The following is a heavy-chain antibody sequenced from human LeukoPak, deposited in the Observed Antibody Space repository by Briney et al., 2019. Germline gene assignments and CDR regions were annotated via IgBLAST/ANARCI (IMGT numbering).Heavy chain of an antibody. Sequence: PGGSLRLSCAASGFTFSSYAMSWVRQAPGKGLEWVSAISGSGGSTYYADSVKGRFTISRDNSKSTLYLQMNSLRAEDTAVYYCAKGDFDDSSGYYADYWGQGTLVTVSS. CDR2: ISGSGGST. J-gene: IGHJ4*02. V-gene: IGHV3-23*01. CDR3: AKGDFDDSSGYYADY. CDR1: GFTFSSYA. D-gene: IGHD3-22*01.